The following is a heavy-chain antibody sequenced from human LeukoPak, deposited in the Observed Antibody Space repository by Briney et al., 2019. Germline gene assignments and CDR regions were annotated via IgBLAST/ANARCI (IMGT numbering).Heavy chain of an antibody. CDR2: LYYSGST. Sequence: PSETLSLTCTVSGDSISSSNCYWGWIRQPPGKGLEWIASLYYSGSTDYNPSLKSRVTISVDTSKNKFSLKLSSVTAADTAVYYCARDLYGDDYFDYWGQGTLVTVSS. CDR3: ARDLYGDDYFDY. V-gene: IGHV4-39*07. CDR1: GDSISSSNCY. J-gene: IGHJ4*02. D-gene: IGHD4-17*01.